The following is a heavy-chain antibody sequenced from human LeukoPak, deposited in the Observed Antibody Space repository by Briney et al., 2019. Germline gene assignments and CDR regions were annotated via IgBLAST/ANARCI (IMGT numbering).Heavy chain of an antibody. J-gene: IGHJ4*02. CDR3: AKKRIAAAGKTDFDY. D-gene: IGHD6-13*01. Sequence: EWVXLISGSGSITYYADSVKGRFTISRDNSKNTVYLQMNSLRAEDTAVYYCAKKRIAAAGKTDFDYWGQGTLVTV. V-gene: IGHV3-23*01. CDR2: ISGSGSIT.